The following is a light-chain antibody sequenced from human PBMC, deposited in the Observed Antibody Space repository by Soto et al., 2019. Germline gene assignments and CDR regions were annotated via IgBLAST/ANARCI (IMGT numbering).Light chain of an antibody. V-gene: IGKV1-39*01. J-gene: IGKJ1*01. CDR3: QQTYSTWT. CDR2: AAS. Sequence: DITMTQSPSSLSASVGDRVTITCRASQSISSYLNWYQQKPGKAPKLLIYAASSLQSGVPSRFSGSGSGTDFTLTISSLQPEDFATYYCQQTYSTWTFGQGTKVDIK. CDR1: QSISSY.